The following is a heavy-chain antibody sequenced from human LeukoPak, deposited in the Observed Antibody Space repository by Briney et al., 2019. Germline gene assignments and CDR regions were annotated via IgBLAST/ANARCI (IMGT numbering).Heavy chain of an antibody. CDR1: GGSISSGGYS. J-gene: IGHJ3*02. Sequence: PSQTLSLTCAVSGGSISSGGYSWSWIRQPPGKGLEWIGYIYYSGSTYYNPSLKSRVTISVDTSKNQFSLKLSSVTAADTAVYYCATSVLSVGFDIWGQGTMVTVSS. D-gene: IGHD1-26*01. V-gene: IGHV4-30-2*01. CDR3: ATSVLSVGFDI. CDR2: IYYSGST.